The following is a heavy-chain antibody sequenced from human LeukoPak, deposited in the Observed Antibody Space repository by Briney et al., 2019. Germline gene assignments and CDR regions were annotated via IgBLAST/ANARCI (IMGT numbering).Heavy chain of an antibody. V-gene: IGHV4-34*01. CDR3: ARDAYCSSTSCYPSN. CDR1: GGSFSGYY. CDR2: INHSGST. Sequence: SETLSLTCAVYGGSFSGYYWSLIRQPPWQRLHWIGEINHSGSTNYNPSLKSRVTISVDTSKNQFSLKLSSVTAADTAVYYCARDAYCSSTSCYPSNWGQGTLVTVSS. D-gene: IGHD2-2*01. J-gene: IGHJ4*02.